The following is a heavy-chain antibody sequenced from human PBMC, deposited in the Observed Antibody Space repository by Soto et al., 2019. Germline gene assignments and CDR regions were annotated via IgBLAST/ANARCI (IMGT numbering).Heavy chain of an antibody. D-gene: IGHD2-21*02. CDR2: INPNSGVT. Sequence: QVQLVQSGAEVKKPGASVKVSCKASGYTFTGYHMHWVRQAPGQGLEWMGWINPNSGVTIYAQKFQGRVIMTRETPITTAYMELSRLSSDDTAAYYCATRLGLLVTPIPGYWGQGTLVTVSS. J-gene: IGHJ4*02. CDR3: ATRLGLLVTPIPGY. CDR1: GYTFTGYH. V-gene: IGHV1-2*02.